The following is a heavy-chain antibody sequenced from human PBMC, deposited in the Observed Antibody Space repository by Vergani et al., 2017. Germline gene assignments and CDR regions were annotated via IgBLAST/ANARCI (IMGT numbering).Heavy chain of an antibody. J-gene: IGHJ4*02. CDR1: GGSISSYY. Sequence: QVQLQESGPGLVKPSETLSLTCTVSGGSISSYYWSWIRQPPGKGLEWIGYIYTSGSTNYNPSLKSRVTISVDTSKNQFSLKLSSVTAADTAVYYCARLSVLRYFDWLDYWGQGTLVTVSS. V-gene: IGHV4-4*09. CDR3: ARLSVLRYFDWLDY. CDR2: IYTSGST. D-gene: IGHD3-9*01.